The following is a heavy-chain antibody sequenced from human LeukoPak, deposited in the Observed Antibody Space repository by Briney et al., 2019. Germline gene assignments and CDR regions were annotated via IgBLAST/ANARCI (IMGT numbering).Heavy chain of an antibody. J-gene: IGHJ5*02. CDR3: ARYRGYGWFDP. CDR2: IKQDGSEN. D-gene: IGHD1-1*01. CDR1: GFTFSSYW. V-gene: IGHV3-7*01. Sequence: GGSLRLSCAASGFTFSSYWMSWVRQAPGKGLGWVANIKQDGSENYYVDSVKGRFTISRDNAKNSLYLQMNSLRAEDTAVYYCARYRGYGWFDPWGQGTLVPVSS.